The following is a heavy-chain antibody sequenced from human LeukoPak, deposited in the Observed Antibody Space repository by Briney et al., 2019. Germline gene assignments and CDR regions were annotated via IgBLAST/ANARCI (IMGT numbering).Heavy chain of an antibody. D-gene: IGHD2-2*01. CDR1: GGSISSYY. CDR2: IYYSGST. V-gene: IGHV4-59*01. J-gene: IGHJ4*02. CDR3: AVSDVVPAAIDY. Sequence: SETLSLTCTVSGGSISSYYWSWIRLPPGKGLEWIGYIYYSGSTNYNPSLKSRVTISVDTSKNQFSLKLSSVTAADTAVYYCAVSDVVPAAIDYWGQGTLVTVSS.